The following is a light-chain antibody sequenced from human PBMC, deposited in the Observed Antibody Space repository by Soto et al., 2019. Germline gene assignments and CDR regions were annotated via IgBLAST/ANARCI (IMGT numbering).Light chain of an antibody. CDR3: QQCDDWPRT. V-gene: IGKV3-15*01. J-gene: IGKJ1*01. CDR1: QSVSSN. CDR2: RAS. Sequence: ELLMTQSPSTLPVSPGERATLSCRASQSVSSNLAWYQQKPGKAPRLLIYRASTRATGIPARFSGSGSGTELTLTISSLLSEDVEVYYCQQCDDWPRTFGQGTKVDIK.